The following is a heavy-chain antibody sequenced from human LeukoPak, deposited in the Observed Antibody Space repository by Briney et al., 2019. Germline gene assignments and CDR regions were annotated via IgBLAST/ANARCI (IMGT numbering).Heavy chain of an antibody. CDR3: AKDEDPPGAFDY. CDR1: GFTFDVCT. CDR2: ISWDGGST. Sequence: PGGSLRLSCAASGFTFDVCTMHWVRQAPGKGLEWVSLISWDGGSTYYADSVKGRFTISRDNSKNSLYLQMNSLRTEDTALYYCAKDEDPPGAFDYWGQGTLVTVSS. V-gene: IGHV3-43*01. D-gene: IGHD4-17*01. J-gene: IGHJ4*02.